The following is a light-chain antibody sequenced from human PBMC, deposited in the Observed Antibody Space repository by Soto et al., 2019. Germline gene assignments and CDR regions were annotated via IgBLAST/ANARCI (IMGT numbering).Light chain of an antibody. CDR3: QQFSSYPLT. J-gene: IGKJ4*01. Sequence: ECVLTQSPGTLSLSPGERATLSCRAIQTVRNNYLAWYQQKPGQAPRLLIYDASSRATGIPDRFSGGGSGTDFTLTISRLEPEDFAVYYCQQFSSYPLTFGGGTKVDI. CDR2: DAS. V-gene: IGKV3-20*01. CDR1: QTVRNNY.